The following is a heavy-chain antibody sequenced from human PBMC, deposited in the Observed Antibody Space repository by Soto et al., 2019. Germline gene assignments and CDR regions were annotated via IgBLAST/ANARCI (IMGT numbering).Heavy chain of an antibody. D-gene: IGHD5-18*01. CDR2: IYYSGRT. CDR3: VRNVDTARAYYFDY. Sequence: SETLSLTCTVSGGSISSYHWSWIRQPPGKGLEWIGYIYYSGRTNYNPSLKSRVTILVDTSKNQFSLKLSSVTAADTAVYYCVRNVDTARAYYFDYWGQGTLVTVPS. V-gene: IGHV4-59*01. CDR1: GGSISSYH. J-gene: IGHJ4*02.